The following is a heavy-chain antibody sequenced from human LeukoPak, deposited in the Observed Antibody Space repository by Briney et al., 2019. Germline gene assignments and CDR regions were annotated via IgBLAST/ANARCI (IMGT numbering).Heavy chain of an antibody. Sequence: SETLSLTCTVSGYSISIAFYWGWIRQPPGKGLEWIGSISHSGSTYSNPSLKSRVTISVDTSKNQFSLKLSSVTAADTAVYYCARGFDYYDSSGYLSNWYFDLWGRGTLVTVSS. CDR2: ISHSGST. D-gene: IGHD3-22*01. CDR3: ARGFDYYDSSGYLSNWYFDL. V-gene: IGHV4-38-2*02. CDR1: GYSISIAFY. J-gene: IGHJ2*01.